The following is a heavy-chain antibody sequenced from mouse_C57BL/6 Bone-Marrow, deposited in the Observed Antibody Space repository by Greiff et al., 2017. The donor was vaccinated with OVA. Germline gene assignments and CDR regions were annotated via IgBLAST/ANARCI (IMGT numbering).Heavy chain of an antibody. J-gene: IGHJ4*01. CDR2: IYPGSGST. CDR3: ARYYYGSSYHFWYAMDY. CDR1: GYTFTSYW. Sequence: QVQLQQSGAELVKPGASVKMSCKASGYTFTSYWITWVKQRPGQGLEWIGDIYPGSGSTNYNEKFKSKATLTVDTSSSTAYMQLSSLTSEDSAVYYGARYYYGSSYHFWYAMDYWGQGTSVTVSS. D-gene: IGHD1-1*01. V-gene: IGHV1-55*01.